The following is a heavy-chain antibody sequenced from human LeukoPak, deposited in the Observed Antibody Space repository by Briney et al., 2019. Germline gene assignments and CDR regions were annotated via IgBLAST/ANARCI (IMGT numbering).Heavy chain of an antibody. CDR1: GFAFTNYW. J-gene: IGHJ6*02. CDR2: ISQGGSEK. D-gene: IGHD3-10*01. Sequence: GGSLRLSCAVSGFAFTNYWMSWVRQAPGKGPEWVAKISQGGSEKDYVDSVKGRFTISRDNAKSSVFLQMDNLGVEDTAVYFCARDYFGSGRHYYGLDVWGQGTTVIVSS. V-gene: IGHV3-7*01. CDR3: ARDYFGSGRHYYGLDV.